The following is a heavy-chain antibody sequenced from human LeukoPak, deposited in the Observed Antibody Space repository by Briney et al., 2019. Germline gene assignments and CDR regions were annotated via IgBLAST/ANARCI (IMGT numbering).Heavy chain of an antibody. V-gene: IGHV4-59*01. J-gene: IGHJ4*02. CDR2: IYYSGST. D-gene: IGHD5-18*01. CDR1: GGSISSYY. CDR3: ARGYSYGYSVPALDY. Sequence: SETLSLTCTVSGGSISSYYWSWIRQPPGKGLELIGYIYYSGSTNYNPSLKSRVTISVDTSKNQFSLKLSSVTAADTAVYYCARGYSYGYSVPALDYWGQGTLVTVSS.